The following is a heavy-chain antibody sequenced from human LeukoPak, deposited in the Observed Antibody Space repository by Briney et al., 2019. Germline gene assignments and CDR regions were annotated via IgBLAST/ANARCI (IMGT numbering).Heavy chain of an antibody. CDR1: EYSFTSYW. Sequence: GESLKISCKGSEYSFTSYWIGWVRPMPGKALERMGIIYPGDSDTRYSPSFQGQVTISADKSISTAYLQWSSLKASDTAMYYCARHGGNLYGSFNWFDPWGQGTLVTVSS. J-gene: IGHJ5*02. D-gene: IGHD6-6*01. V-gene: IGHV5-51*01. CDR2: IYPGDSDT. CDR3: ARHGGNLYGSFNWFDP.